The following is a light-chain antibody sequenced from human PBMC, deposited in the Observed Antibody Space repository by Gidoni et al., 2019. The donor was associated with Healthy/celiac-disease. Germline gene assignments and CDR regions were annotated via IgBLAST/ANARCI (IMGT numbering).Light chain of an antibody. CDR1: QSISSW. J-gene: IGKJ4*01. CDR3: KQSMGLT. Sequence: DIQMTQSPSTLSASVGDRVTITCRASQSISSWLAWYQQKPGKAPKLLIYKASSLESGVPSRFSGSGSGTEFTLTISSLQPDDFATYYCKQSMGLTFGGGTKVEIK. CDR2: KAS. V-gene: IGKV1-5*03.